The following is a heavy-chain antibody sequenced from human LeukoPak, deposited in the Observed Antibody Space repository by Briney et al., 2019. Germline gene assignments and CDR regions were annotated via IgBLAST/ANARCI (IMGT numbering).Heavy chain of an antibody. V-gene: IGHV3-30-3*01. Sequence: GGSLRLSCPASGFTFSSYAMHWVRQAPGKGLEWVAVISYDGSNKYYADSVKGRFTISRDNSKNTLYLQMNSLRAEDTAVYYCARGVVPAAKYNWFDPWGQGTLVTVSS. CDR2: ISYDGSNK. CDR1: GFTFSSYA. D-gene: IGHD2-2*01. CDR3: ARGVVPAAKYNWFDP. J-gene: IGHJ5*02.